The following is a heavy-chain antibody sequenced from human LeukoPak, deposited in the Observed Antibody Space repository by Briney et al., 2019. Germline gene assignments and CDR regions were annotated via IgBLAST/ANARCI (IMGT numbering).Heavy chain of an antibody. CDR1: GDSVSRDRIA. D-gene: IGHD6-19*01. V-gene: IGHV6-1*01. CDR2: TYYKSAWYN. CDR3: ARGTGWPQFDY. J-gene: IGHJ4*02. Sequence: SQTLSLTCAISGDSVSRDRIAWNWIRQSPSRGLEWLGRTYYKSAWYNDYAVSVKGRIIINPDTSKNQSSLQLNSVTPEDTAVYYCARGTGWPQFDYWGQGTLVTVSS.